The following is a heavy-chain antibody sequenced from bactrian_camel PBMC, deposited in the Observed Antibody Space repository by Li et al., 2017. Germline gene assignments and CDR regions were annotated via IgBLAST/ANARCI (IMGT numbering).Heavy chain of an antibody. V-gene: IGHV3S53*01. CDR2: ISNDGTT. J-gene: IGHJ4*01. Sequence: QLVESGGGSVQAGASLKLSCVASGFVGSNYCMGWFRRVPGKESEGVAVISNDGTTTYADFAKGRFTISKDNAKNTVYLRMNSLKPEDTGVYYCALRISSPCGTLATWYAARIRIWGQGTQVTVS. CDR3: ALRISSPCGTLATWYAARIRI. D-gene: IGHD2*01. CDR1: GFVGSNYC.